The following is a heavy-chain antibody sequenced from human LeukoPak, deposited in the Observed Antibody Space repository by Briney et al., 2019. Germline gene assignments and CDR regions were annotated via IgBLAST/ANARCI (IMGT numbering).Heavy chain of an antibody. D-gene: IGHD3-3*01. V-gene: IGHV3-7*01. Sequence: GGSLRLSCAASGFTFSSYWMSWVRQAPGKGLEWVANIKQDGSEKYYVDSVKGRFTISRDNAKNSLYLQMNSLRAEDTAVYYCARDQGYDFWSGPHHYYYYYMDVWGKGTTVTVSS. CDR3: ARDQGYDFWSGPHHYYYYYMDV. J-gene: IGHJ6*03. CDR1: GFTFSSYW. CDR2: IKQDGSEK.